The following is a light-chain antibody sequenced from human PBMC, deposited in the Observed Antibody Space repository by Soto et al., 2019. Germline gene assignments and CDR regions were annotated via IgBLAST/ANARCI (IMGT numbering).Light chain of an antibody. CDR3: QQYNNLPPDT. Sequence: EIILTQSPASLSVSPGERATLSCRASQSVNNNLAWYQQKPGQAPRLLIYGASTRATGIPGRFRGSGSETEFTLTITSLQSEDFAVYFCQQYNNLPPDTFGQGTKLEI. CDR2: GAS. J-gene: IGKJ2*01. V-gene: IGKV3-15*01. CDR1: QSVNNN.